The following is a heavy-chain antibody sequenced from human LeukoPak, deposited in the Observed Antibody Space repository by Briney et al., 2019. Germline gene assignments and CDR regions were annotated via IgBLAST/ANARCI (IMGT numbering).Heavy chain of an antibody. Sequence: PGGSLRLSCAASGFTFSSYSMNWVRQAPGKGLEWVSSISSSSSYIYYADSVKGRFTISRDNAKNSLYLQMNSLRAEDTAVYYCARRARYCSSTSCYESYYFDYWGQGTLVTVSS. CDR2: ISSSSSYI. CDR1: GFTFSSYS. D-gene: IGHD2-2*01. J-gene: IGHJ4*02. V-gene: IGHV3-21*01. CDR3: ARRARYCSSTSCYESYYFDY.